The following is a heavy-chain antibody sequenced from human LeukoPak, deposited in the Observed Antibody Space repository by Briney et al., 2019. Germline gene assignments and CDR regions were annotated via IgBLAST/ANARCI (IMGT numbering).Heavy chain of an antibody. V-gene: IGHV1-18*01. Sequence: ASVTVSCKASGYTFTSYGISGVRQAPGQGREGMGWISAYNGNTNYAQKLQCRVTMTTATSTSTAYMELRSLRSDDTAVYYCARDLEDYGDKNWFDPWGQGTLVTVSS. CDR3: ARDLEDYGDKNWFDP. J-gene: IGHJ5*02. CDR2: ISAYNGNT. CDR1: GYTFTSYG. D-gene: IGHD4-17*01.